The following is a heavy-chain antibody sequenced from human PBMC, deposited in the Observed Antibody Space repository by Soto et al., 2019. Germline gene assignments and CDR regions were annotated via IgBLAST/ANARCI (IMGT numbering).Heavy chain of an antibody. J-gene: IGHJ6*02. V-gene: IGHV1-46*01. CDR2: INPSGGST. CDR1: GYTFTSYY. D-gene: IGHD2-2*01. Sequence: ASVKVSCKASGYTFTSYYMHWVRQAPGQGLEWMGIINPSGGSTSYAQKFQGRVTMTRDTSTSTVYMELSSLSSEDTAVYYCASWGIEVVPAAYYGMDVWGQGTTVTVSS. CDR3: ASWGIEVVPAAYYGMDV.